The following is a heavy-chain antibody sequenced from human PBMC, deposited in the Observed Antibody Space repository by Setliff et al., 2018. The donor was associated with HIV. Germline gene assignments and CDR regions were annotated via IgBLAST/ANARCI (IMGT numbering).Heavy chain of an antibody. CDR1: GSTFDDYA. J-gene: IGHJ4*02. CDR3: AKGGYGSGSYHYFDY. D-gene: IGHD3-10*01. Sequence: GGSLRLSCAASGSTFDDYAMRWVRQAPEKGLEWVSGISWNSGSIDYADSVKGRFTISRDNAKNSLYLQMNSLRAEDTALYYCAKGGYGSGSYHYFDYWGQGTLVTVSS. V-gene: IGHV3-9*01. CDR2: ISWNSGSI.